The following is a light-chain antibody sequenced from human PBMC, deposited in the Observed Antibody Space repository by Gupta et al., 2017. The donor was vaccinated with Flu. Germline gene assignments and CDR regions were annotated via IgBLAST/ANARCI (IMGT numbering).Light chain of an antibody. CDR1: QSVTSN. CDR3: QQYNNWPPLT. Sequence: ERATLTCRASQSVTSNLAWYQQKPGQAPRLLIYGASTRATGIPARFSGSGSGTEFTLTISSLQSEDFAVYYCQQYNNWPPLTFGGGTKVEIK. J-gene: IGKJ4*01. V-gene: IGKV3-15*01. CDR2: GAS.